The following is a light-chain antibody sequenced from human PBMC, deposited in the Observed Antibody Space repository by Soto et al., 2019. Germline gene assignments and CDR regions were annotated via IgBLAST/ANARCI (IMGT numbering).Light chain of an antibody. J-gene: IGKJ4*01. CDR1: QSISSY. CDR3: QQSNSSPLT. Sequence: DIQMTQSPSSLSASVGDRVTITCRASQSISSYLNWYQQKPGKAPKLLIYAASTLQSGVPSRFSGSGSGTDFTLIISSLQLEDFATYYCQQSNSSPLTFGGGTKVETK. V-gene: IGKV1-39*01. CDR2: AAS.